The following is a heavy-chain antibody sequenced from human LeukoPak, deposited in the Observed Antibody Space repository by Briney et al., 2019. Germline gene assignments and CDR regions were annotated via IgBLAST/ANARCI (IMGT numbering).Heavy chain of an antibody. D-gene: IGHD3-3*01. CDR1: GGTFSSYA. J-gene: IGHJ4*02. V-gene: IGHV1-69*05. CDR2: IIPIFGTA. CDR3: ARKPKGYDFWSGYYDY. Sequence: SVKVSCKAPGGTFSSYAISWVRQAPGQGLEWMGGIIPIFGTANYAQKFQGRVTITTDESTSTAYMELSSLRSEDTAVYYCARKPKGYDFWSGYYDYWGQGTLVTVSS.